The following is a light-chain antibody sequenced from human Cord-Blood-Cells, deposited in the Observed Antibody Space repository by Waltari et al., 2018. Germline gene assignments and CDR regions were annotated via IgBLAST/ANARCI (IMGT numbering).Light chain of an antibody. J-gene: IGLJ2*01. CDR2: EVS. CDR3: SSYTSSSTVV. V-gene: IGLV2-14*01. CDR1: SSAVGSSNY. Sequence: QAALTQPASVSGSPGQSTTISCTGTSSAVGSSNYVYWYQQHPGKAPKLMIYEVSNRPSGVSNRFSGSKSGNTASLTISGLQAEDEADYYCSSYTSSSTVVFGGGTKLTVL.